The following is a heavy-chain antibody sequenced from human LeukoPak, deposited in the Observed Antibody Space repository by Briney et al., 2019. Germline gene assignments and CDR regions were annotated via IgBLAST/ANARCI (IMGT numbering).Heavy chain of an antibody. J-gene: IGHJ4*02. CDR1: GFTFSTYG. D-gene: IGHD4-17*01. V-gene: IGHV3-30*02. CDR2: IRYDGSNK. CDR3: AKPGHGDYGAHFDY. Sequence: GGSLRLSCAASGFTFSTYGMHWVRQAPGKGLKWVAFIRYDGSNKYYADSVKGRFTISRDNSKNTLYLQMNSLRAEDTAVYYCAKPGHGDYGAHFDYWGQGTLVTVSS.